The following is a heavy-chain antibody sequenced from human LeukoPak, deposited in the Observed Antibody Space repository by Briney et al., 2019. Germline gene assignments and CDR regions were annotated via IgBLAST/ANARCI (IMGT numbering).Heavy chain of an antibody. CDR1: GGSFSGYY. V-gene: IGHV4-59*01. CDR3: ARDLDSSGWHNWFDP. D-gene: IGHD6-19*01. Sequence: SETLSLTCAVYGGSFSGYYWSWIRQPPGKGLEWIGYIYYSGSTNYNPSLKSRVTISVDTSKNQFSLKLSSVTAADTAVYYCARDLDSSGWHNWFDPWGQGTLVTVSS. J-gene: IGHJ5*02. CDR2: IYYSGST.